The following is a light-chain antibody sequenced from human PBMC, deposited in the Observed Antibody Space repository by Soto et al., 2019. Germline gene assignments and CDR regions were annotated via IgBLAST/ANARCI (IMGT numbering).Light chain of an antibody. CDR3: QQGYSTPCT. CDR2: AAS. J-gene: IGKJ1*01. CDR1: QSISSY. Sequence: DIQMTQSPSSLSASVGDRVTITCRASQSISSYLNWYQQKPGKAPKLLIYAASSLQSGVPSRFSGSGSVTDFTLTISSLQPEDVATYYCQQGYSTPCTFGQGTKVEIK. V-gene: IGKV1-39*01.